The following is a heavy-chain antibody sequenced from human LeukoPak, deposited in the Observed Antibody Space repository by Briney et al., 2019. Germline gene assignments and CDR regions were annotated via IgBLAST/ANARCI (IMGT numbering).Heavy chain of an antibody. CDR2: INPGGGDT. D-gene: IGHD3-10*01. CDR1: GYTFTNYY. V-gene: IGHV1-46*01. Sequence: ASVKVSCKASGYTFTNYYIHWVRQAPGQGLEWLGRINPGGGDTHYAQKFQGRVTITTDTSTSTVNMELSSLRSEDTAVYSCARELSGGFFDYWGQGTLV. J-gene: IGHJ4*02. CDR3: ARELSGGFFDY.